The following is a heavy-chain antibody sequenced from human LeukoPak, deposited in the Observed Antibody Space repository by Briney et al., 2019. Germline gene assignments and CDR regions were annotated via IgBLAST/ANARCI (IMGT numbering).Heavy chain of an antibody. J-gene: IGHJ5*02. CDR2: INPSGGST. CDR1: GYTFTSYY. D-gene: IGHD2-2*01. Sequence: ASVKVSCKASGYTFTSYYMHWVRQAPGQGLEWMGIINPSGGSTSYAQKFQGRVTMTRDTSTSTVYMELSSLRSEDTAVYYCARDPRTVVVPAATNNWFDPWGQGTLVTVS. CDR3: ARDPRTVVVPAATNNWFDP. V-gene: IGHV1-46*01.